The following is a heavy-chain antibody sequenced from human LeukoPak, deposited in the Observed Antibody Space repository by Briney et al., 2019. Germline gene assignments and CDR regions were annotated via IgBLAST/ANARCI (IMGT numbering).Heavy chain of an antibody. J-gene: IGHJ2*01. CDR1: GGAISTYY. CDR3: ARGGAKQFLVNWYFDL. CDR2: THHGGSF. Sequence: PSETLSLTCTVSGGAISTYYWSWVRQPPGKGLEWIGCTHHGGSFNYNPSLKSRVTVLVDTSKNQFSLKLSSVTAADTAVYYCARGGAKQFLVNWYFDLWGRGTLVTVSS. V-gene: IGHV4-59*08. D-gene: IGHD6-19*01.